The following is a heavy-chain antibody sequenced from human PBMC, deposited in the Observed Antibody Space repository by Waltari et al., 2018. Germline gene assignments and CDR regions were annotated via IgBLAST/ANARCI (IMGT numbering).Heavy chain of an antibody. J-gene: IGHJ5*02. CDR2: IIPIFDTE. CDR1: GGTFSRYA. Sequence: QVQLVQSGAEVKKPGSSVKVSCKASGGTFSRYAISLVRHAPGQGLEWMGGIIPIFDTENYAQKFQSRVTITADESTSTAYMELSSLRSEDTAVYYCARVVVVVVAATGGWFDPWGQGTLVTVSS. V-gene: IGHV1-69*01. CDR3: ARVVVVVVAATGGWFDP. D-gene: IGHD2-15*01.